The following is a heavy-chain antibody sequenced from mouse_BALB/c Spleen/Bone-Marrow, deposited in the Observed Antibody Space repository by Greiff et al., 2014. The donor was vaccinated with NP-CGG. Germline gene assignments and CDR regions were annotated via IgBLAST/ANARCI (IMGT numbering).Heavy chain of an antibody. CDR2: IFPRDGST. CDR1: GYTFTSYY. D-gene: IGHD1-1*01. J-gene: IGHJ2*01. CDR3: ARDYYGSLDY. V-gene: IGHV1S12*01. Sequence: QVHVKQSGPELVKPGASVKISCKASGYTFTSYYIQGVKQRPGQGLEWIGYIFPRDGSTNYNETFKGKATLTSDTSSSTASMQLNSLTSEDSAVYFCARDYYGSLDYWGQGTTLTVSS.